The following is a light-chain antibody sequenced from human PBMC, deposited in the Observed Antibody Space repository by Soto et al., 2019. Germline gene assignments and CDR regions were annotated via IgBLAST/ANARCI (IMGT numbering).Light chain of an antibody. CDR2: AAS. J-gene: IGKJ1*01. CDR3: QQYYSYPRT. V-gene: IGKV1-39*01. CDR1: QSISSY. Sequence: DIRMTQSPSSLSASVGDGVSITCRASQSISSYLNWYQQKPGKAPKLLIYAASSLQSGVPSRFSGSGSGTDFTLTISCLQSEDFATYYCQQYYSYPRTFGQGTKVDI.